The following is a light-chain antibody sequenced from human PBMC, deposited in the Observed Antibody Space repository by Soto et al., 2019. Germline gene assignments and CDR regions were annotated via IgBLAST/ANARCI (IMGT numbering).Light chain of an antibody. CDR3: QQYYSYPLT. V-gene: IGKV1-8*01. J-gene: IGKJ4*01. CDR1: QGISSY. CDR2: AAS. Sequence: AIRMTQSPSSLSASTGDRVTITCRASQGISSYLAWYQQKPGKAPKLLIYAASTLQSGVPSGFSGSGSGTEFTLTSSCMQSEEFATYYCQQYYSYPLTFGGGTKVEIK.